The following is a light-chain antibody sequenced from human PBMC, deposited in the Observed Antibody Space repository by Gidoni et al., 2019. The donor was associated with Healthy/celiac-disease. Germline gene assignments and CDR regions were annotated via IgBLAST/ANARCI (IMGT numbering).Light chain of an antibody. CDR1: QSISSY. CDR2: AAS. J-gene: IGKJ2*01. V-gene: IGKV1-39*01. Sequence: DIQLTQSPSSLSASVGDRVTITCRASQSISSYLNWYQQKPGKAPKRLIYAASSLQSGVPSRFSGSGSGTDFTLTISSLQPEDFATYYCQQSYSTPPKTFGQGTKLEIK. CDR3: QQSYSTPPKT.